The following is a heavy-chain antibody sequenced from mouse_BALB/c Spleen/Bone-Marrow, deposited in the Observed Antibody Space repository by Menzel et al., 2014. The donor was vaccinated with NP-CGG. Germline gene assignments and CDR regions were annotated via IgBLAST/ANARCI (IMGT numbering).Heavy chain of an antibody. CDR1: GFTFSSFG. J-gene: IGHJ2*01. V-gene: IGHV5-17*02. Sequence: EVKVVESGGGLVQPGGSRKLSCAVSGFTFSSFGMHWVRQAPEKGLEWVAYISSGSSPIFYADTVKGRFTISSDNHKNLLFIQMTSQRSENTAIYCCTRGTTRWDFDYWGQGTTLTVSS. CDR2: ISSGSSPI. D-gene: IGHD1-1*02. CDR3: TRGTTRWDFDY.